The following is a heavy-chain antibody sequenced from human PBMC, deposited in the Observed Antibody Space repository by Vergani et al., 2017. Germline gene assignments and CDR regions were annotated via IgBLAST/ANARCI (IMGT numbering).Heavy chain of an antibody. J-gene: IGHJ3*02. CDR2: ISSSGSTI. Sequence: VQLVESGGGVVQPGRSLRLSCAASGFTFSSYEMNWVRQAPGKGLEWVSYISSSGSTIYYADSVKGRFTISRDNAKNSLYLQMNSLRAEDTAVYYCARDTRLGFGELFHAFDIWGQGTMVTVSS. CDR3: ARDTRLGFGELFHAFDI. V-gene: IGHV3-48*03. D-gene: IGHD3-10*01. CDR1: GFTFSSYE.